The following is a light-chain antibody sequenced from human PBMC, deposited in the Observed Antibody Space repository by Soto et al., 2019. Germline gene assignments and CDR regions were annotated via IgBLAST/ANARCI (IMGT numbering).Light chain of an antibody. Sequence: DIQITQSPSALSASVGDRATITCRASQSISSRLAWYQQKPGKAPKLLIYTASSLQTGVPSRFSGSGSGTDFTLTINSLQPEDFATYYCLQAHSFPHTFGQGTRLEIK. J-gene: IGKJ5*01. CDR2: TAS. V-gene: IGKV1-12*01. CDR1: QSISSR. CDR3: LQAHSFPHT.